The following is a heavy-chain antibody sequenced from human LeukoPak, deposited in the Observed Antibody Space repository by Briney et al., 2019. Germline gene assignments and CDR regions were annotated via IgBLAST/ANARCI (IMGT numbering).Heavy chain of an antibody. CDR1: GFTLSSYA. Sequence: PGGSLRLSCAASGFTLSSYAMNWVRQAPGKGLDWVSVISTSGGTTYYADSVKGRFTISRDNSTNTLYLQMNSLSVDDTAVYYCAKDEVLWFGERAFDIWGQGTLVTVSS. V-gene: IGHV3-23*01. D-gene: IGHD3-10*01. J-gene: IGHJ4*02. CDR3: AKDEVLWFGERAFDI. CDR2: ISTSGGTT.